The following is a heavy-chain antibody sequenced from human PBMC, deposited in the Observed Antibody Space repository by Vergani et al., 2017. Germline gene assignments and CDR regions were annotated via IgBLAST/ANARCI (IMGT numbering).Heavy chain of an antibody. CDR2: IYYSGST. D-gene: IGHD3-10*01. J-gene: IGHJ5*02. Sequence: QVQLQESGPGLVKPSETLSLPCTVSGCSISTYYWSWIRQPPGKGLEWIGYIYYSGSTNYNPSLKSRVTISVDTSKNQFSLKLSSVTAADTAVYYWARGPMVRGAIRFDPWGQGTLVTVSS. CDR3: ARGPMVRGAIRFDP. V-gene: IGHV4-59*01. CDR1: GCSISTYY.